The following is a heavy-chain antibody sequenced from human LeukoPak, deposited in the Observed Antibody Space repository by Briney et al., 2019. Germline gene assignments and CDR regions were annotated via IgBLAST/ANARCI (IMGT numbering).Heavy chain of an antibody. CDR1: GYTFTGYY. J-gene: IGHJ4*02. V-gene: IGHV1-2*02. Sequence: ASVKVSCKASGYTFTGYYMHWVRQAPGQGLEWMGWINPNSGGTNYAQKFQGRVTMTRDTSISTAYMELRSLRSDDTAVHYCARDLAVPTYYYDSSGYYGYWGQGTLVTVSS. D-gene: IGHD3-22*01. CDR3: ARDLAVPTYYYDSSGYYGY. CDR2: INPNSGGT.